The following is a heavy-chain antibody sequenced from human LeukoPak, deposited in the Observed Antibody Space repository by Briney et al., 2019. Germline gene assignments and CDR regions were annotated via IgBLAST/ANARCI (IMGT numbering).Heavy chain of an antibody. CDR3: ARARYSRRIYYYYYYYMDV. Sequence: PSETLSLTCAVYGGSFSGYYWSWIRQPPGKGLEWIGSIYYSGSTYYNPSLKSRVTISVDTSKNQFSLKLSSVTAADTAVYYCARARYSRRIYYYYYYYMDVWGKGTTVTVSS. J-gene: IGHJ6*03. V-gene: IGHV4-34*01. D-gene: IGHD6-13*01. CDR1: GGSFSGYY. CDR2: IYYSGST.